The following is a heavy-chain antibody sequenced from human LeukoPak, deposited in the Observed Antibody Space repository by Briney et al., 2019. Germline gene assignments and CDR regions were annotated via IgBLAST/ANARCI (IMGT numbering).Heavy chain of an antibody. CDR2: INHSGST. V-gene: IGHV4-34*01. D-gene: IGHD3-3*01. CDR3: ARVRRLFWSGYYNY. CDR1: GGSFNGYY. J-gene: IGHJ4*02. Sequence: SETLSLTCAVYGGSFNGYYWSWIRQPPGKGLEWIGEINHSGSTNYNPSLKSRVSISVDTSKNQFSLKLSSVTAADTAVYYCARVRRLFWSGYYNYWGQGTLVTVSS.